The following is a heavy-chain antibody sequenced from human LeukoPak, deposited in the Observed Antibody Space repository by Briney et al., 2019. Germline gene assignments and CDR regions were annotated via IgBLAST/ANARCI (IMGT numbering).Heavy chain of an antibody. Sequence: SVKVSCKASGGTFSSYAISWVRQAPGQGLEWKGRIIPIFGTANYAQKFQGRVTITTDESTSTAYMELSSLRSEDTAVYYCARERGYSYGYPDYWGQGTLVTVSS. J-gene: IGHJ4*02. CDR1: GGTFSSYA. V-gene: IGHV1-69*05. CDR2: IIPIFGTA. D-gene: IGHD5-18*01. CDR3: ARERGYSYGYPDY.